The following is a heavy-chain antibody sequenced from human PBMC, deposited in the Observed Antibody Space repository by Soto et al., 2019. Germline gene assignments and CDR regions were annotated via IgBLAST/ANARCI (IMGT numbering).Heavy chain of an antibody. J-gene: IGHJ4*02. CDR2: IDPSDSYT. D-gene: IGHD3-9*01. Sequence: GESLKISCKGSGYSFTIYWISWVRQMPGKGLEWMGRIDPSDSYTNYSPSFQGHVTISADKSISTAYLQWSSLKASDTAMYYCARVQPYYDILTGYYNERWAYYFDYWGQGTLVTVSS. V-gene: IGHV5-10-1*01. CDR1: GYSFTIYW. CDR3: ARVQPYYDILTGYYNERWAYYFDY.